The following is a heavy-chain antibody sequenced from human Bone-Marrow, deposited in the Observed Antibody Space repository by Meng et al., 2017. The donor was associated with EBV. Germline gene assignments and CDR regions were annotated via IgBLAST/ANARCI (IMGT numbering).Heavy chain of an antibody. CDR2: IYYSGST. J-gene: IGHJ5*02. Sequence: VQLQGSGPGLVKPSETLSLTCTVSGGSVSSGSYYWSWIRQPPGKGLEWIGYIYYSGSTNYNPSLKSRVTISVDTSKNQFSLKLSSVTAADTAVYYCARGSIVGVNWFDPWGQGTLVTVSS. CDR3: ARGSIVGVNWFDP. CDR1: GGSVSSGSYY. V-gene: IGHV4-61*01. D-gene: IGHD2-21*01.